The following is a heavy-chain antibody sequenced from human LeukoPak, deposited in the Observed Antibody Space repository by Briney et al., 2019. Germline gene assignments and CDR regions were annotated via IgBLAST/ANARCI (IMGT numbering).Heavy chain of an antibody. J-gene: IGHJ2*01. CDR2: INPYNGNT. CDR3: ARELQQWLAFSRAYFDL. Sequence: ASVKVSCKASGHTFTKYSISWVRQAPGQGLEWMGWINPYNGNTKYKQNFQGRVTMTTDTSTSTAYMELRSLRSDDTAVYYCARELQQWLAFSRAYFDLWGRGTLVTVSS. CDR1: GHTFTKYS. D-gene: IGHD6-19*01. V-gene: IGHV1-18*01.